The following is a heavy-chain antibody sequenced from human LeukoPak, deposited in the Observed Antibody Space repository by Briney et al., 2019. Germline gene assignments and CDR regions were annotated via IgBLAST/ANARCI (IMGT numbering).Heavy chain of an antibody. CDR2: ISSNGGTT. Sequence: GGSLRLSCAASGFTFSSYAMNWVRQAPGKGLECVPAISSNGGTTYYANSVKGRFTISRDNSKNTLYLQMGSLRAEDMAVYYCARDSAWSTDCYYYIDGWGKGTTVTV. CDR1: GFTFSSYA. CDR3: ARDSAWSTDCYYYIDG. J-gene: IGHJ6*03. V-gene: IGHV3-64*01. D-gene: IGHD5/OR15-5a*01.